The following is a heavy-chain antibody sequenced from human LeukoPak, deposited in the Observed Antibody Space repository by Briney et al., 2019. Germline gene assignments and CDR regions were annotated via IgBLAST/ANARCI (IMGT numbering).Heavy chain of an antibody. Sequence: SETLSLTCTVSGGSISSGGYYWSWIRQHPGKGLEWIGYIYYSGSTYYNPSLKSRVTISVDTSKNQFSLKLSSVTAADTAVYYCARGSGLGSSWRSRGHFDYWGQGTLVTVSS. V-gene: IGHV4-31*03. CDR1: GGSISSGGYY. D-gene: IGHD6-13*01. CDR2: IYYSGST. CDR3: ARGSGLGSSWRSRGHFDY. J-gene: IGHJ4*02.